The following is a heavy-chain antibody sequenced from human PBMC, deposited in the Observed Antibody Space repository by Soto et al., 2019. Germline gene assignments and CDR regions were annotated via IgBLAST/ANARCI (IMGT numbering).Heavy chain of an antibody. CDR3: ARATAYNWFDP. CDR2: IYAGDSET. J-gene: IGHJ5*02. Sequence: GESLKISCSTSGYEFISYWIAWVRQRPGEGLEWMGIIYAGDSETTYSPSFEGQVTISVDRSTATAYLQWSSLEASDSAIYYCARATAYNWFDPRGPGTLVTVSS. CDR1: GYEFISYW. V-gene: IGHV5-51*01.